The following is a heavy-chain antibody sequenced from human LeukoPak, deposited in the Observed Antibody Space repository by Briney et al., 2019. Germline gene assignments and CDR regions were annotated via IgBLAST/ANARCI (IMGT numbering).Heavy chain of an antibody. Sequence: PGGSLRLSCAASGFTFSSYAMSWVRQAPGKGLEWVSAISGSGGSTYYADSVKGRFTISRDNSKNTLYLQMNSLRAEDTAVYYCAKDNYYDGSGYQPLDYWGQGTLVTVSS. CDR2: ISGSGGST. CDR3: AKDNYYDGSGYQPLDY. CDR1: GFTFSSYA. V-gene: IGHV3-23*01. D-gene: IGHD3-22*01. J-gene: IGHJ4*02.